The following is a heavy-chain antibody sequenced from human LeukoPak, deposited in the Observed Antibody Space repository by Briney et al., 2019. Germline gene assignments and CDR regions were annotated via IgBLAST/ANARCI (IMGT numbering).Heavy chain of an antibody. CDR3: ATSDDSAATY. J-gene: IGHJ4*02. CDR1: GFTFSKFW. V-gene: IGHV3-7*01. Sequence: PGGSLRLACAASGFTFSKFWMSCVRQAPGKGLEWVANIKEDGSTKHYVDSVKGRFTISRDNAKNSLSLQMNYLRVEDTAVYYCATSDDSAATYWGQGTLVTVSS. CDR2: IKEDGSTK. D-gene: IGHD6-25*01.